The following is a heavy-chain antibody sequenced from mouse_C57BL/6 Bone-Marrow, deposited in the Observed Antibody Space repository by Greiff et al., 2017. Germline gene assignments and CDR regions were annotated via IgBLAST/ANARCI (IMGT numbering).Heavy chain of an antibody. V-gene: IGHV1-7*01. CDR2: INPSSGYT. CDR1: GFTFTSYC. J-gene: IGHJ2*01. CDR3: ARRDSSNFAY. D-gene: IGHD1-1*01. Sequence: QVQLKESGAELAKPGASVKLSCKASGFTFTSYCMHWVKQRPGQGLEWIGYINPSSGYTKYNQKFKDKATLTADKSSSTAYMQLSSLTYEDSAVYYDARRDSSNFAYWGQGTTLTVSA.